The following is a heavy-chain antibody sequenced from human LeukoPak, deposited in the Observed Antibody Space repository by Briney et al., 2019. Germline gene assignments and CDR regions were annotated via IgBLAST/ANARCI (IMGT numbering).Heavy chain of an antibody. CDR3: ARDRGGYSYGSGPRSGYYYYGMDV. Sequence: PGGSLRLSCAASGFTFSSYSMNWVRQAPGKGLEWVSSISSSSSYRYYADSVKGRFTISRDNAKNSLYLQMNSLRAEDTAVYYCARDRGGYSYGSGPRSGYYYYGMDVWGQGTTVTVSS. D-gene: IGHD5-18*01. V-gene: IGHV3-21*01. CDR1: GFTFSSYS. CDR2: ISSSSSYR. J-gene: IGHJ6*02.